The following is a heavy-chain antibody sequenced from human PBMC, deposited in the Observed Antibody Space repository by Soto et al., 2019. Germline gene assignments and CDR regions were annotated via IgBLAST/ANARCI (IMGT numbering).Heavy chain of an antibody. Sequence: QLQLVQSGAEVKKPGSSVKVSCKASGGSFSTYTITWVRQAPGQGLEWMGRIIPILGIRDYAQKFQARVTITADKSTSTAYMELSSLTSEDTAVYYCARDVGDLGQGTLVTVPS. D-gene: IGHD1-26*01. CDR1: GGSFSTYT. CDR3: ARDVGD. CDR2: IIPILGIR. J-gene: IGHJ4*02. V-gene: IGHV1-69*08.